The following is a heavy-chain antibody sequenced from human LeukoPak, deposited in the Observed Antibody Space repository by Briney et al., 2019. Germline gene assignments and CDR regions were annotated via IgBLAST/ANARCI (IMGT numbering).Heavy chain of an antibody. CDR3: ASLGGWFRVVVVAATDY. CDR1: GGSISSSSYY. D-gene: IGHD2-15*01. CDR2: IYYSGST. V-gene: IGHV4-39*01. J-gene: IGHJ4*02. Sequence: KPSETLSLTCTVSGGSISSSSYYWGWIRQPPGKGLEWIGSIYYSGSTYYNPSLKSRVTISVDTSKNQFSLKLSSVTAADTAVYYCASLGGWFRVVVVAATDYWSQGTLVTVSS.